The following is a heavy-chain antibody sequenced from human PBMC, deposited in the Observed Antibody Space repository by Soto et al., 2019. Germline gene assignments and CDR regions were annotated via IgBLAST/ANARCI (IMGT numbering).Heavy chain of an antibody. D-gene: IGHD3-10*01. Sequence: VASVKVSCKASGGTFSSYAISWVRQAPGQGLEWMGGIIPIFGTANYAQKFQGRVTITADESTSTAYMELSSLRSEDTAVYYCARYYYGSGSYMRYYGMDVWGQGTTVTVSS. CDR1: GGTFSSYA. V-gene: IGHV1-69*13. CDR2: IIPIFGTA. J-gene: IGHJ6*02. CDR3: ARYYYGSGSYMRYYGMDV.